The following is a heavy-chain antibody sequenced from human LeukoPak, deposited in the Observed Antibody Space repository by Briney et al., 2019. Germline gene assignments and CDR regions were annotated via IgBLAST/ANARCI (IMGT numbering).Heavy chain of an antibody. J-gene: IGHJ3*02. Sequence: ASVKVSCKASGYTFTSYDIHWVRPATGQGLAWLGWMNPNSGSTGYAQKFQGRVTMTRNTSISTAYMELSSLRPEDTAVYYCAIYLDDSSGQCHLAFDIWGQGTMVTVSS. CDR2: MNPNSGST. D-gene: IGHD3-22*01. CDR1: GYTFTSYD. CDR3: AIYLDDSSGQCHLAFDI. V-gene: IGHV1-8*01.